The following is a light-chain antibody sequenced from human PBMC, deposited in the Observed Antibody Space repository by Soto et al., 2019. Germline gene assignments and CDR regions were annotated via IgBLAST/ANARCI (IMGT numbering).Light chain of an antibody. CDR2: GAS. CDR3: QQYGSSPLT. Sequence: EIVLTQSPGTLSLSPGERATLSCRASQSVSSSYLAWYQQKPGQAPRLLIYGASSRATGIPDRFSGSGSGTVFTLTISRLEPEDFAVYYCQQYGSSPLTFGGGIKVEIK. CDR1: QSVSSSY. J-gene: IGKJ4*01. V-gene: IGKV3-20*01.